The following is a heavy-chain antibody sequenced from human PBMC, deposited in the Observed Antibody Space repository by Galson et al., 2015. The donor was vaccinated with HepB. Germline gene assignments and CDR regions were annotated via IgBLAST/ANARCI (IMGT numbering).Heavy chain of an antibody. CDR2: INHSGST. D-gene: IGHD3-22*01. V-gene: IGHV4-34*01. CDR1: GGSFSGYY. J-gene: IGHJ5*02. Sequence: SETLSLTCAVYGGSFSGYYWSWIRQPPGKGLEWIGEINHSGSTNYNPSLKSRVTISVDTSKNQFSLKLSSVTAADTAVYYCARAFLLQKGAWFDPWGQGTLVTVSS. CDR3: ARAFLLQKGAWFDP.